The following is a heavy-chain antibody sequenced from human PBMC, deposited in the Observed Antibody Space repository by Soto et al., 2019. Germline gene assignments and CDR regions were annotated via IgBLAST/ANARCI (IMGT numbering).Heavy chain of an antibody. CDR1: GFTFSGSA. V-gene: IGHV3-73*01. J-gene: IGHJ6*02. CDR2: IRSKANSYAT. CDR3: TRHQWLVQGVYYGMDV. Sequence: QPGGSLRLSCAASGFTFSGSAMHWVRQASGKGLEWVGRIRSKANSYATAYAASVKGRFTISRDDSKNTAYLQMNSLKTEDTAVYYCTRHQWLVQGVYYGMDVWGQGTTVTVSS. D-gene: IGHD6-19*01.